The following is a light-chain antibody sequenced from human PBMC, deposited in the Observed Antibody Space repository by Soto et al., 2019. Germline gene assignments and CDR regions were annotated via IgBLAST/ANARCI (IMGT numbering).Light chain of an antibody. J-gene: IGLJ1*01. CDR1: SSDVGGYNY. CDR3: SPYTSSSTHYV. CDR2: DVS. Sequence: QSVLTQPASGSGSPGQSITISCTGTSSDVGGYNYVSWYQQHPGKAPKLMIYDVSNRPSGVSNRFSGSKSGNTASLTISGLQAEDEADYYCSPYTSSSTHYVFGTGTKVTVL. V-gene: IGLV2-14*01.